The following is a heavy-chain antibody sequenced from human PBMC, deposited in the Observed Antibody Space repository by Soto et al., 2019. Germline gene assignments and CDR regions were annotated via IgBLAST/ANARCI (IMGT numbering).Heavy chain of an antibody. D-gene: IGHD1-26*01. CDR2: VYNSGST. Sequence: XAILWLTFIVSGGPISRYDGSGIRQPPGKGLEWIGYVYNSGSTIYNPSLKSRVTISVDTSKNQFSLNLRSVTAADTAVYYCVGDGTKNTVGVPWFDPWGQGTLVTVSS. CDR1: GGPISRYD. V-gene: IGHV4-59*01. CDR3: VGDGTKNTVGVPWFDP. J-gene: IGHJ5*02.